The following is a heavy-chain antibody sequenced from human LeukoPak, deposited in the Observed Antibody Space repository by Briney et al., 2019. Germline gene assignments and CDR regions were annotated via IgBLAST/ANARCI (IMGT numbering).Heavy chain of an antibody. J-gene: IGHJ4*02. D-gene: IGHD1-26*01. Sequence: SETLSLTCTVSGYPISSGYYWGWIRQPPGKGLEWIGSIYHSGSTYYNPSLKSRVTISVDTSENQFSLKLSSVTAADTAVYYCATTTIRLGYWGQGTLVTVSS. V-gene: IGHV4-38-2*02. CDR1: GYPISSGYY. CDR3: ATTTIRLGY. CDR2: IYHSGST.